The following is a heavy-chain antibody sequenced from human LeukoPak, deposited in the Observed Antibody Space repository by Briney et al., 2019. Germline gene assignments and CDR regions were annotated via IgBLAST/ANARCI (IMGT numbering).Heavy chain of an antibody. CDR2: ISSSSSSI. J-gene: IGHJ4*02. CDR3: ARETGALGIDY. D-gene: IGHD7-27*01. V-gene: IGHV3-48*02. CDR1: GFTFSSYE. Sequence: PGGSLRLSCAASGFTFSSYEMNWVRQAPGKGLEWVSYISSSSSSIYYADSVKGRFTISRDNAQNSLYLHLNSLRDEDTAVYYCARETGALGIDYWGQGTLVSVSS.